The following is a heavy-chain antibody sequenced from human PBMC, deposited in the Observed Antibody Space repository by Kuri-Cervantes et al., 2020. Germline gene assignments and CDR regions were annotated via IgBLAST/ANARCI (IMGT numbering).Heavy chain of an antibody. CDR2: INTSGGAT. J-gene: IGHJ1*01. CDR3: ARTLGAFEV. V-gene: IGHV1-46*01. Sequence: ASVKVSCKASGYTFTNYCMHWVRQAPGQGLEWMGIINTSGGATSYAQKFQGRVTMTSDTSTSTVYMEMWSLKSDDTAVYYCARTLGAFEVWGQGTLVTVSS. CDR1: GYTFTNYC. D-gene: IGHD7-27*01.